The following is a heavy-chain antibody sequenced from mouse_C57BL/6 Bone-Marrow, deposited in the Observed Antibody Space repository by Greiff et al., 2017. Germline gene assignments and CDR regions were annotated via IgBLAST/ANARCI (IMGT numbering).Heavy chain of an antibody. D-gene: IGHD2-3*01. Sequence: VQLQQPGAELVKPGASVKMSCKASGYTFTSYWITWVKQRPGQGLEWIGDIYPGSSSTNYNEKFKSKATLTVDTSSSTAYMQLSSLTSEDSAVYYCASQRGWLLLDAMDYWGQGTSVTVSS. J-gene: IGHJ4*01. CDR2: IYPGSSST. CDR3: ASQRGWLLLDAMDY. CDR1: GYTFTSYW. V-gene: IGHV1-55*01.